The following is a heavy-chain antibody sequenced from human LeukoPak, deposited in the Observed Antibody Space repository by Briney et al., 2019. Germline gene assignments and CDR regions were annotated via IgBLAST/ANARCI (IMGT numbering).Heavy chain of an antibody. V-gene: IGHV1-2*02. CDR2: MNPNSGDT. D-gene: IGHD1-26*01. J-gene: IGHJ4*02. CDR1: GYTFTGYY. Sequence: ASVKVSCKASGYTFTGYYIHWVRQAPGQGLEWMGLMNPNSGDTTYAQKFQGRVTMTRDTSISTAYMELNRLRSDETAVNYCARDSLSGSSDYWGQGTLVTVSS. CDR3: ARDSLSGSSDY.